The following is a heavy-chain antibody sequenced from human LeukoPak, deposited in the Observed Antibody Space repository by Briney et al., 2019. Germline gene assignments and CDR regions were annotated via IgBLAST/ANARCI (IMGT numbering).Heavy chain of an antibody. CDR1: LLILFRYS. J-gene: IGHJ3*02. CDR3: AKDREYSYVYDAFDI. D-gene: IGHD3-16*01. Sequence: GGCLTLALPAALLILFRYSMSWLRPPPGKGRGWVSGESGSGGSTYYADYVKGRFTTSRDNSKNTLYLQMNTLRAEDTAVYYCAKDREYSYVYDAFDIWGQGTLVTVSS. CDR2: ESGSGGST. V-gene: IGHV3-23*01.